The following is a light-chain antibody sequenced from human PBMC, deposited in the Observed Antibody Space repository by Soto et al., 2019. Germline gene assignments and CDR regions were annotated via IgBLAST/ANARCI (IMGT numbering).Light chain of an antibody. J-gene: IGKJ1*01. V-gene: IGKV3-11*01. CDR2: DAS. CDR1: QSVSSY. Sequence: EVVMTQSPATLSVSLGDRATLSCRASQSVSSYLAWYQQKPGQAPRLLIYDASNRATGIPARFSGSGSGTDFTLTISSLEPEDFAVYYCQQRSNWPRTFGQGTEVDIK. CDR3: QQRSNWPRT.